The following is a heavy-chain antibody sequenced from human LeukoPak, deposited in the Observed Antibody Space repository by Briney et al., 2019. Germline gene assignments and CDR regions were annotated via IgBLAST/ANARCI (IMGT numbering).Heavy chain of an antibody. D-gene: IGHD3-10*01. V-gene: IGHV4-59*12. CDR2: IYYSGST. Sequence: SETLSLTCTVSGGSISSYYWSWIRQPPGKGLEWIGYIYYSGSTNYNPSLKSRVTISVDTSKNQFSLKLSSVTAADTAVYYCARRYFPYYYGSGSYYFDYWGQGTLVTVSS. CDR1: GGSISSYY. J-gene: IGHJ4*02. CDR3: ARRYFPYYYGSGSYYFDY.